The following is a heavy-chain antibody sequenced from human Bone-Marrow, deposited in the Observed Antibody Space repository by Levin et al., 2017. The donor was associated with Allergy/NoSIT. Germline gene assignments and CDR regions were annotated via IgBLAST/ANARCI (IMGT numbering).Heavy chain of an antibody. CDR3: ATGGNQYYDY. V-gene: IGHV3-74*01. Sequence: SCAASGLTFANYWMHWVRQVPGKGLVWLCRVNSDGSDTVYADSVKGRLTISRDNAKNTLYLQMSSLTAEDTAVYYCATGGNQYYDYWGQGTLVTVSS. D-gene: IGHD2/OR15-2a*01. CDR1: GLTFANYW. J-gene: IGHJ4*02. CDR2: VNSDGSDT.